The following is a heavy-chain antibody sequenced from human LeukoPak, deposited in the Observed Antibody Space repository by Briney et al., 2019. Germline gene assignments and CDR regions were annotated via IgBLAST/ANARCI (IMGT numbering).Heavy chain of an antibody. D-gene: IGHD1-26*01. CDR3: ARISLGAIWGYYYGMDV. Sequence: SVKVSCKASGGTFSSYSISWVRQAPGQGLEWMGGIIPIFDAADYAQKFQGRVTITADESTSTAYMELSSLRSEDTAVFYCARISLGAIWGYYYGMDVWGQGTTVTVSS. CDR1: GGTFSSYS. V-gene: IGHV1-69*13. J-gene: IGHJ6*02. CDR2: IIPIFDAA.